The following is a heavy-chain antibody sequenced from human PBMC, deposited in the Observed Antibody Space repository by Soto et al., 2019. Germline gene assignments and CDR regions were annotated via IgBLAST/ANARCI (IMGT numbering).Heavy chain of an antibody. Sequence: GXSVKVSFRASCYTFTSYDISWVRQAPVQGLEWMGWISAYNGNTNYAQKLQGRVTMTTDTSTSTAYMELRSLRSDDTAVYYCARARGLWLDYYDSSDYYMGDYWGQGTLVTVSS. CDR3: ARARGLWLDYYDSSDYYMGDY. V-gene: IGHV1-18*04. CDR2: ISAYNGNT. J-gene: IGHJ4*02. D-gene: IGHD3-22*01. CDR1: CYTFTSYD.